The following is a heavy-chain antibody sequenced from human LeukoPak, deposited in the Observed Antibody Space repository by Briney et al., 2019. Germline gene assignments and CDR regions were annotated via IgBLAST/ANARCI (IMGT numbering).Heavy chain of an antibody. J-gene: IGHJ4*02. Sequence: PLGSLRLSCAASGFTFSSYAMHWVRQAPGKGLEWVAVISYDGSNKYYADSVKGRFTISRDNSKNTLYLQMNSLRAEDTAVYYCAHSFPGGDYFDYWGQGTLVTVSS. D-gene: IGHD2-21*01. CDR3: AHSFPGGDYFDY. V-gene: IGHV3-30*04. CDR1: GFTFSSYA. CDR2: ISYDGSNK.